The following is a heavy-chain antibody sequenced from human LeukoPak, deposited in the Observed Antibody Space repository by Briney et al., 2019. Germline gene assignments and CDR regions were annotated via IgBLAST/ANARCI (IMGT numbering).Heavy chain of an antibody. CDR3: ARELIYGSKSYYTP. J-gene: IGHJ5*02. D-gene: IGHD3-10*01. CDR1: GFTFTNHW. V-gene: IGHV3-7*04. Sequence: GSLRLSCEASGFTFTNHWMTWVRQTPGKGLEWVANIKQDGSEKNYVDSVKGRFTISRDNAKNSLYLQMNSLRAEDSAVYYCARELIYGSKSYYTPWGQGTLVTVSS. CDR2: IKQDGSEK.